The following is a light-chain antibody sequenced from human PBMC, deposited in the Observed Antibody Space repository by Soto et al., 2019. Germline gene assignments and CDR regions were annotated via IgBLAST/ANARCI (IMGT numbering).Light chain of an antibody. Sequence: QSVLTQPPSVSGAPGQRVTISCTGSSSSIGAGYDVHWYQQVPGTAPKLLIYGNINRPSGVPDRFSGSKSGTSASLAITGLQADDEADYYCQSYDSSLTVVFGGGTKLTVL. CDR1: SSSIGAGYD. J-gene: IGLJ2*01. CDR2: GNI. CDR3: QSYDSSLTVV. V-gene: IGLV1-40*01.